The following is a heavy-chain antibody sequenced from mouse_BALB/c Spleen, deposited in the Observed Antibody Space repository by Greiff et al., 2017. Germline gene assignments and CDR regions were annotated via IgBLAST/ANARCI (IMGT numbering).Heavy chain of an antibody. CDR3: ARRREGYYAMDY. V-gene: IGHV3-2*02. J-gene: IGHJ4*01. CDR2: ISYSGST. CDR1: GYSITSDYA. Sequence: EVQRVESGPGLVKPSQSLSLTCTVTGYSITSDYAWNWIRQFPGNKLEWMGYISYSGSTSYNPSLKSRISITRDTSKNQFFLQLNSVTTEDTATYYCARRREGYYAMDYWGQGTSVTVSS.